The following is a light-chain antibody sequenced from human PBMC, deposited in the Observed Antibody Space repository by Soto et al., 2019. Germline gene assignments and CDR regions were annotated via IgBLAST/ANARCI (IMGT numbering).Light chain of an antibody. CDR2: DAS. V-gene: IGKV1-5*01. CDR1: QSISSW. CDR3: QQYENYWT. J-gene: IGKJ1*01. Sequence: DIQMTQSPSTLSATAGDRVTITCRASQSISSWLAWYQQKPGKAPKLLIYDASNLESGVPSRFSGSGSGTEFTLTISNLQPDDIANYYCQQYENYWTFGQGTKVDIK.